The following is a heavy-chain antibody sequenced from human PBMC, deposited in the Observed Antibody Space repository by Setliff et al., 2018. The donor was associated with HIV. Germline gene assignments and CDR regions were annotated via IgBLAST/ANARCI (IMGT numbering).Heavy chain of an antibody. CDR1: GYSLSSASY. CDR3: ARGLTAPAAAGS. J-gene: IGHJ5*02. CDR2: ISLSGST. Sequence: SETLSLTCSVSGYSLSSASYRGWIRQSPEKGLEWIGSISLSGSTYYNPSLQSRVTISIDMSKNHFSLNLKSVTAADTAIYYCARGLTAPAAAGSWGQGMLVTVSS. D-gene: IGHD6-13*01. V-gene: IGHV4-38-2*02.